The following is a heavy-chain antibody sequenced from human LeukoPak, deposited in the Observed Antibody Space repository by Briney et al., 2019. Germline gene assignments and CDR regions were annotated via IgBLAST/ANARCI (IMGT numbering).Heavy chain of an antibody. D-gene: IGHD1-26*01. CDR2: ISYDGSNK. CDR1: GFTFKSYA. CDR3: AREDGGELLSYFDY. Sequence: GRSLRLSCAVSGFTFKSYAMHWVRQAPGKGLEWVAVISYDGSNKYYADSVKGRFTISRDNSKNTLYLQMNSLRAEDTAVYYCAREDGGELLSYFDYWGQGTLVTVSS. V-gene: IGHV3-30-3*01. J-gene: IGHJ4*02.